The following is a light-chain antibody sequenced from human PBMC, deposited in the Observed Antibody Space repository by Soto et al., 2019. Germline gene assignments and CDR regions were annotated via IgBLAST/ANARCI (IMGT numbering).Light chain of an antibody. CDR2: EVN. Sequence: QSVLTQPASVSGSPGQSITISCTGTSSDVGSYDLVSWYQQYPGKAPKLMISEVNKRPSGVSHRFSGSKSGNTASLTISGLQAEDEANYYCCSYAGSSTFVVFGGGTKLTVL. CDR3: CSYAGSSTFVV. J-gene: IGLJ2*01. CDR1: SSDVGSYDL. V-gene: IGLV2-23*02.